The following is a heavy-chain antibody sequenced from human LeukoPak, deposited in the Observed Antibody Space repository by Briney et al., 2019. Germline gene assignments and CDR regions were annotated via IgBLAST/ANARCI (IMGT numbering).Heavy chain of an antibody. V-gene: IGHV3-7*01. Sequence: GGSLRLSCAASGFTFDDYAMHWVRQAPGKGLEWVANIKEDESEKYYVDSVKGRFTISRDNAKNSLYLQMNSLRAEDTAVYYCARLRAFDIWGQGTMVTVSS. CDR1: GFTFDDYA. CDR2: IKEDESEK. CDR3: ARLRAFDI. J-gene: IGHJ3*02.